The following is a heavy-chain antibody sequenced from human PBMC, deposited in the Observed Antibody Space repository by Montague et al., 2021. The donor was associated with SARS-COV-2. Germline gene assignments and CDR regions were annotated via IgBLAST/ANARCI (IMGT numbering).Heavy chain of an antibody. D-gene: IGHD6-13*01. J-gene: IGHJ4*02. CDR2: FDPEDGET. CDR1: GYTLTELS. V-gene: IGHV1-24*01. Sequence: SVKVSCKVSGYTLTELSMHWVRQAPGKGLEWMGGFDPEDGETIYVQKFQGRVTMTEDTSTDTAYMELSSLRSEDTAVYYCATELVRIAAAGPNYFDYWGQGTLVTVSS. CDR3: ATELVRIAAAGPNYFDY.